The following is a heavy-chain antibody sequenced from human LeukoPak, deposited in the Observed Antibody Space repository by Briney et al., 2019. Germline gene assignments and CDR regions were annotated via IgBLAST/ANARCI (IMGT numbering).Heavy chain of an antibody. CDR1: GGSISSYY. V-gene: IGHV4-4*07. D-gene: IGHD3-3*01. J-gene: IGHJ3*02. Sequence: RPSETLSLTCTVSGGSISSYYWSWIRQPAGKGLEWIGRIYTSGSTNYNPSLKSRVTMSVDTSKNQFSLKLSSVTAADTAVYYCARDDVGLDYDFWSGLNDAFDIWGQGAMVTVSS. CDR3: ARDDVGLDYDFWSGLNDAFDI. CDR2: IYTSGST.